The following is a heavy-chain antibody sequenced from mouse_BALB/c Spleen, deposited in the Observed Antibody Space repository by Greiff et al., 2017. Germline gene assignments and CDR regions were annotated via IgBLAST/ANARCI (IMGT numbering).Heavy chain of an antibody. CDR1: GYTFTSYY. J-gene: IGHJ2*01. D-gene: IGHD1-1*01. CDR2: INPSNGGT. Sequence: QVQLQQPGAELVKPGASVKLSCKASGYTFTSYYMYWVKQRPGQGLEWIGGINPSNGGTNFNEKFKSKATLTVDKSSSTAYMQLSSLTSDDSAVYFCARGSNYFDYWGQGTTLTVSS. V-gene: IGHV1S81*02. CDR3: ARGSNYFDY.